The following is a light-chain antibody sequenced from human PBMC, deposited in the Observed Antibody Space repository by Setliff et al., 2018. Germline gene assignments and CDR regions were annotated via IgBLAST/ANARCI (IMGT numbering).Light chain of an antibody. J-gene: IGLJ1*01. CDR1: SSDVGGYNY. V-gene: IGLV2-8*01. CDR2: DVS. Sequence: QSVLTQPPSASGSPGQSVTISCTGTSSDVGGYNYVSWYQQHPGKAPKLMIYDVSKRPSGVPDRFSGSKSGNTASLTISGLQAEDETDYYCSSYTSSSASYVFGTGTKVTVL. CDR3: SSYTSSSASYV.